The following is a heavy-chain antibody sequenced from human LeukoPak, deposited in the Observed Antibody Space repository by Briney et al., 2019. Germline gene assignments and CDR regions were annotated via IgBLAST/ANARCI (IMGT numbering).Heavy chain of an antibody. D-gene: IGHD1-26*01. CDR2: INHSGST. Sequence: SETLSLTCAVYGGSFSGYYWSWIRQPPGKGLEWIGEINHSGSTNYNPSLKSRVTISVDTSKNQFSLKLSSVTAADTAVYYCARGRESPPDYWGQGTLVTVSS. V-gene: IGHV4-34*01. CDR3: ARGRESPPDY. CDR1: GGSFSGYY. J-gene: IGHJ4*02.